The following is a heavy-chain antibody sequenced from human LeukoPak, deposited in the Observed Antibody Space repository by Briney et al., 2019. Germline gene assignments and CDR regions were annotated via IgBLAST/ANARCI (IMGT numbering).Heavy chain of an antibody. V-gene: IGHV3-74*01. Sequence: PGGSLRLSCAASGFTFSTYWMHWVRQAPGKGLVWVSRINTDGSSTNYADSVKGRFTISRDNSKNTLYLQMNSLTTEDTAVYYCARGWRMSVPWGQGTLVTVSS. CDR1: GFTFSTYW. CDR3: ARGWRMSVP. J-gene: IGHJ5*02. D-gene: IGHD1-1*01. CDR2: INTDGSST.